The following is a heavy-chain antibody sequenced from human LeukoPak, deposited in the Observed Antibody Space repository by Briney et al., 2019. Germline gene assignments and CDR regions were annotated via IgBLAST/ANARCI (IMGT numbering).Heavy chain of an antibody. CDR3: ARDGEGWYADY. CDR1: GFTFSSYS. D-gene: IGHD6-19*01. CDR2: ISSSSSYI. V-gene: IGHV3-21*04. Sequence: GGSLRLSCAASGFTFSSYSMNWVRQAPGKGLEWVSSISSSSSYIYYADSVKGRFTISRDNAKNSLYLQMNSLRAEDTAVYYCARDGEGWYADYWGEGTLVTVSS. J-gene: IGHJ4*02.